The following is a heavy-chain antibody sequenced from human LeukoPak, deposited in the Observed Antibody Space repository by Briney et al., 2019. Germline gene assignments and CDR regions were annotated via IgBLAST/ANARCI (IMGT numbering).Heavy chain of an antibody. CDR3: ASKSGIAAAGLHAFDI. CDR1: GGSISSGGYY. D-gene: IGHD6-13*01. J-gene: IGHJ3*02. CDR2: IYYSGST. Sequence: SQTLSLTCTVSGGSISSGGYYWSWIRQHPGKGLEWIGYIYYSGSTYYNPSLKSRVTISVDTSKNQFSLKLSSVTAADTAVYYCASKSGIAAAGLHAFDIWGQGTMVTVSS. V-gene: IGHV4-31*03.